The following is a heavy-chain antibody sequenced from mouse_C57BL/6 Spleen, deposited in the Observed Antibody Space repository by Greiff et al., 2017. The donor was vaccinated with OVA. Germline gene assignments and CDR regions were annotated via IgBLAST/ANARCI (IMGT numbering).Heavy chain of an antibody. CDR2: ISSGGSYT. V-gene: IGHV5-6*01. Sequence: EVQVVESGGDLVKPGGSLKLSCAASGFTFSSYGMSWVRQTPDKRLEWVATISSGGSYTYYPASVKGRFTISRDNAKNTLYLPMGSLKSEDTAMYYCARHGDYARFAYWGQGTLVTVSA. D-gene: IGHD2-4*01. CDR1: GFTFSSYG. CDR3: ARHGDYARFAY. J-gene: IGHJ3*01.